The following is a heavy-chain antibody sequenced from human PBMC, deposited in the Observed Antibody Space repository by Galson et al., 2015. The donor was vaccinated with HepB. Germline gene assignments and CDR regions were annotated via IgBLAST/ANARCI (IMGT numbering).Heavy chain of an antibody. J-gene: IGHJ4*02. Sequence: SVKVSCKVSGYTLTDLSMHWVRQAPGKGLEWMGGFDPEDGETIYAQKFQGRVTMTEDTSTDTAYMELSSLRSEDTAVYYCARGLTAGKGVDYWGQGTLVTDSS. V-gene: IGHV1-24*01. D-gene: IGHD6-19*01. CDR2: FDPEDGET. CDR1: GYTLTDLS. CDR3: ARGLTAGKGVDY.